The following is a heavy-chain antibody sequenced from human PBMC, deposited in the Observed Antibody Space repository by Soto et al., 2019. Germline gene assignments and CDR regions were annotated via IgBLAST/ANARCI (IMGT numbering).Heavy chain of an antibody. J-gene: IGHJ5*02. CDR1: GDSIISSNW. CDR3: ARVRQYCSRINCYQHX. D-gene: IGHD2-2*01. CDR2: IHNGGNI. V-gene: IGHV4-4*02. Sequence: AETLSLTCAVSGDSIISSNWWHWVRQSPEKGLEWIGEIHNGGNINYKPSLKSRVTISMDKSKNQFSLKLNSVTAADTAVYYCARVRQYCSRINCYQHXWGQGTLVTVSX.